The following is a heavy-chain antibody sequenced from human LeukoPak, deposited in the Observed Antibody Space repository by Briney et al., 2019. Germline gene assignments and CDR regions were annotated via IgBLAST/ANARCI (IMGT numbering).Heavy chain of an antibody. Sequence: SETLSLTCTVSGGSISGYYWSWIRQPPGKGLEWIGYIYYSGSTSYNPSLKSRVTISVDTSKNQFSLKLSSVTAADTAVYYCARDRDYYDSSGYVFDYWGQGTLVTVSS. CDR1: GGSISGYY. D-gene: IGHD3-22*01. V-gene: IGHV4-59*12. J-gene: IGHJ4*02. CDR3: ARDRDYYDSSGYVFDY. CDR2: IYYSGST.